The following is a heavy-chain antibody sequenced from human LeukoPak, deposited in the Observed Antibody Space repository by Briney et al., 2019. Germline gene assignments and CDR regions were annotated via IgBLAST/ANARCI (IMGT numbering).Heavy chain of an antibody. D-gene: IGHD6-19*01. Sequence: PGGSLRLSCAVSGFTFSTYTMTWVRQAPGKGLEWVSCISSSGSYIYYADSVKGRFTISRDNAKNSLYPQMNSLRAEDTAVYYCARDEGSGVFDYWGQGTLVTVSS. CDR3: ARDEGSGVFDY. CDR1: GFTFSTYT. V-gene: IGHV3-21*01. CDR2: ISSSGSYI. J-gene: IGHJ4*02.